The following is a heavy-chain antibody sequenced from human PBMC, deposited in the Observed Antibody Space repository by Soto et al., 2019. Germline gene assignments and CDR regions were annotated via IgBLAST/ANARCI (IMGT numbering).Heavy chain of an antibody. CDR2: IKKDGSEK. V-gene: IGHV3-7*03. CDR3: VRDNEGPGAPGYYSFGTDV. CDR1: GFSFSLYW. D-gene: IGHD2-2*01. J-gene: IGHJ6*04. Sequence: PGGSLRLSCAASGFSFSLYWITWVRQAPWKGLEWVANIKKDGSEKYYLDSVKGRFTISRDNAKNSVYLQMNSLRVEDTAIYYCVRDNEGPGAPGYYSFGTDVWCKGANLTVSS.